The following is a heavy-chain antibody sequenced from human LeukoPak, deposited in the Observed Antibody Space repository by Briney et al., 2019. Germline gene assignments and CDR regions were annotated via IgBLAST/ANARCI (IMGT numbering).Heavy chain of an antibody. Sequence: ASVKVSCKVSGYTFTDYYMHWVQQAPGKGLEWMGLVGPEDGETIYAEKFQGRVTITADTSTDTAYMELSSLRSEDTAVYYCATDPTISGIANYWGQGTLVTVSS. CDR3: ATDPTISGIANY. CDR1: GYTFTDYY. D-gene: IGHD6-13*01. V-gene: IGHV1-69-2*01. CDR2: VGPEDGET. J-gene: IGHJ4*02.